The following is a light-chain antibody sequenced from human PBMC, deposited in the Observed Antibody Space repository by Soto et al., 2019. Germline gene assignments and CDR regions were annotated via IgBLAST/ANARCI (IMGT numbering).Light chain of an antibody. CDR1: SSDVGSYDL. J-gene: IGLJ1*01. CDR3: CSFAGSSAHYV. V-gene: IGLV2-23*01. Sequence: QSVLTQPASVSGSPGQSITISCTGTSSDVGSYDLVSWYQQHPGKAPKLIIYEGSKRPSGVSTRFSGSKSANTASLTISGLQAEDEADYHCCSFAGSSAHYVFGTGTKLTVL. CDR2: EGS.